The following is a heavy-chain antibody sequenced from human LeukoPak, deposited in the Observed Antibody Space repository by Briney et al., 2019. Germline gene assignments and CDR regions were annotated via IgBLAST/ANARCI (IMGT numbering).Heavy chain of an antibody. Sequence: SQTLSLTCAISGDSVSSNSAAWNWIRQSPSRGLGWLGRTYYRSKWYNDYAVSVKSRITINPDTSKNQFSLQLNSVTPEDTAVYYCARHLLWFGELSGGFDYWGQGTLVTVSS. CDR2: TYYRSKWYN. CDR1: GDSVSSNSAA. J-gene: IGHJ4*02. D-gene: IGHD3-10*01. V-gene: IGHV6-1*01. CDR3: ARHLLWFGELSGGFDY.